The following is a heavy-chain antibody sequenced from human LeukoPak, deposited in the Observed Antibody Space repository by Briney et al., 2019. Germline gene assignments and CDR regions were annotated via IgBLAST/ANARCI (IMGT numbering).Heavy chain of an antibody. CDR1: GGTFSSYA. D-gene: IGHD6-19*01. J-gene: IGHJ4*02. CDR3: ARDNFQVAVAGNYFDY. CDR2: IIPIFGTA. Sequence: GASVKVSCKASGGTFSSYAISWVRQAPGQGLEWMGGIIPIFGTANYAQKFQGRVTITADESTSTAYMELSSLRSEDTAVYYCARDNFQVAVAGNYFDYWGQGTLVTVSS. V-gene: IGHV1-69*13.